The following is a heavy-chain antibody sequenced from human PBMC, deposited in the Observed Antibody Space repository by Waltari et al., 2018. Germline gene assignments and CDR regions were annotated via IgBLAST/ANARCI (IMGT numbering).Heavy chain of an antibody. CDR2: ISGSGGST. V-gene: IGHV3-23*04. Sequence: EVQLVESGGGLVQPGGSLRLSCAASGFTFSSYAMSWVRQAPGKWLEWVSAISGSGGSTYYADSVKGRFTISRDNSKNTLYLQMNSLRAEDTAVYYCAKDRYHYDFWSGYYGNYFDYWGQGTLVTVSS. J-gene: IGHJ4*02. D-gene: IGHD3-3*01. CDR3: AKDRYHYDFWSGYYGNYFDY. CDR1: GFTFSSYA.